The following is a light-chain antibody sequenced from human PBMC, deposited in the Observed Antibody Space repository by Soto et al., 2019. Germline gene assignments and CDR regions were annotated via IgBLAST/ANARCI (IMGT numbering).Light chain of an antibody. V-gene: IGKV4-1*01. J-gene: IGKJ4*01. CDR3: QQYYSTPLT. CDR2: WAS. Sequence: DIVMTQSPDFLAVSLGERATIICKSSQTVLFSSNNKNYVAWYQQKPGQPPKLLIYWASIRDSGVPDRFSGRGSGTDFTLTISSLQAEDVAVYYCQQYYSTPLTFGGGTKVDIK. CDR1: QTVLFSSNNKNY.